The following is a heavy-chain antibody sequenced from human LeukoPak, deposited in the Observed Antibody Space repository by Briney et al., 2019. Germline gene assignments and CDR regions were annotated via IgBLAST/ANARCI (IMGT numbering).Heavy chain of an antibody. CDR3: ARECSSTSCYLGGLDY. Sequence: SSETLSLTCTVSGGSISSYYWSWIRQPPGKGLEWIGYIYYSGSTYYNPSLKSRVTISVDTSKNQFSLKLSSVTAADTAVYYCARECSSTSCYLGGLDYWGQGTLVTVSS. V-gene: IGHV4-59*12. CDR1: GGSISSYY. J-gene: IGHJ4*02. D-gene: IGHD2-2*01. CDR2: IYYSGST.